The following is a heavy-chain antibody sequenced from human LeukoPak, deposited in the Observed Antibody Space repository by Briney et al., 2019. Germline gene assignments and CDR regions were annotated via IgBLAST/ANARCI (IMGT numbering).Heavy chain of an antibody. CDR2: IYPGDSDT. V-gene: IGHV5-51*01. CDR1: GYSLTSYW. D-gene: IGHD1-26*01. Sequence: GESLKISCKGSGYSLTSYWIGWVRQMPGKGLEWMGIIYPGDSDTRYSPSFQGQVTISADKSISTAYLQWSSLKASDTAMYYCARHSLGGSYSPTAQEAFDIWGQGTMVTVSS. CDR3: ARHSLGGSYSPTAQEAFDI. J-gene: IGHJ3*02.